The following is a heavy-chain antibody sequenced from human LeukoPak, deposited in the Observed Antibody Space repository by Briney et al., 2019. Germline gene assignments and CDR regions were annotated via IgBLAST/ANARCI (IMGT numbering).Heavy chain of an antibody. CDR2: FYYSGST. Sequence: PSETLSLTCTVSGGYISSHYWSWIRQAPGKGLEWIGYFYYSGSTNYNPSLKSRVTISVDTSKNQFSLKLSSVTAADTAIYYCARDTRTAQGFDYWGQGILVTVSS. V-gene: IGHV4-59*11. CDR3: ARDTRTAQGFDY. D-gene: IGHD2-15*01. CDR1: GGYISSHY. J-gene: IGHJ4*02.